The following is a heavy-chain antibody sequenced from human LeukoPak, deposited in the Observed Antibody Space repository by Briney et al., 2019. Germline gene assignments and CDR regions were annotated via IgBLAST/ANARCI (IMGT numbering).Heavy chain of an antibody. J-gene: IGHJ4*02. V-gene: IGHV3-7*01. CDR2: IKQDGSEK. Sequence: PGGSLRLSCAASGFTFSSYWMSWVRQAPGKGLEWVANIKQDGSEKYYVDSVKGRFTISRDNAENSLYLQMDSLRAEDTAVYYCARDSPQYSDSSGSSDYWGQGTLVTVSS. D-gene: IGHD3-22*01. CDR3: ARDSPQYSDSSGSSDY. CDR1: GFTFSSYW.